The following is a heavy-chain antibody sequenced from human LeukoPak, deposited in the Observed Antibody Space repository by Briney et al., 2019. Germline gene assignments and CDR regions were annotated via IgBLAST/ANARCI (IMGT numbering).Heavy chain of an antibody. V-gene: IGHV4-59*01. CDR1: GGSISSYY. CDR2: IYYSGST. Sequence: SETLSLTCTVSGGSISSYYWNWIRQPPGKGLEWIGNIYYSGSTNYNLSLKSRVTISVDTSKNQFSLKLSSVAAADTAVYYCARVTSSGWYTLDYWGQGTLVTVSS. J-gene: IGHJ4*02. D-gene: IGHD6-19*01. CDR3: ARVTSSGWYTLDY.